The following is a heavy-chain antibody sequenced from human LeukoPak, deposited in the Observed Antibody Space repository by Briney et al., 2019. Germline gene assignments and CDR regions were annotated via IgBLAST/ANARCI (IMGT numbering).Heavy chain of an antibody. V-gene: IGHV7-4-1*02. D-gene: IGHD6-6*01. Sequence: ASVKVSCKASGYTFTIYAMNWVRQAPGQGLEWMGWINTNTGNPTYAQGFTGRFVFSLDTSVSTAYLQISSLKAEDTAVYYCARDPYSSSSPNWFDPWGQGTLVTVSS. CDR2: INTNTGNP. CDR3: ARDPYSSSSPNWFDP. J-gene: IGHJ5*02. CDR1: GYTFTIYA.